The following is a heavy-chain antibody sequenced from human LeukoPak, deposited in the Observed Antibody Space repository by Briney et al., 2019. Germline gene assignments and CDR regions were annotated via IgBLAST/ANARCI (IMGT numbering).Heavy chain of an antibody. CDR2: IGAAGAHT. J-gene: IGHJ3*02. CDR1: GFRFSYHD. CDR3: ARELGGTKTGGFDI. Sequence: PGGSLRLSCGASGFRFSYHDMHWVRQAPGKGLEFVSSIGAAGAHTLYADSIKGGFTISRDNFQSTMYLQMDGLRPEDSAVYYCARELGGTKTGGFDIWGQGTVVTVSS. V-gene: IGHV3-64*02. D-gene: IGHD1-14*01.